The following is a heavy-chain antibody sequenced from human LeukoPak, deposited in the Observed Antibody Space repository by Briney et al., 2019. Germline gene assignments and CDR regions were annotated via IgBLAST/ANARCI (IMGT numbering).Heavy chain of an antibody. Sequence: RRSLRLSCAASGFTFSSYAMHWVRQAPGKGLEWVAVIWYDGSNKYYVDSVKGRFTISRDNSKNTLYLQMNSLRAEDTAVYYCARAHGYSYGCIDYWGQGTLVTVSS. CDR3: ARAHGYSYGCIDY. V-gene: IGHV3-33*01. CDR1: GFTFSSYA. D-gene: IGHD5-18*01. CDR2: IWYDGSNK. J-gene: IGHJ4*02.